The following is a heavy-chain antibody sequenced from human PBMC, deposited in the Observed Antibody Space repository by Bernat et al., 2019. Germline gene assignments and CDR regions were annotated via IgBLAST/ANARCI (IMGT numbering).Heavy chain of an antibody. D-gene: IGHD1-1*01. CDR2: IKQDGSEK. J-gene: IGHJ6*03. CDR3: AREGFRSTHPYYYYYMDV. CDR1: GFTFSSYW. Sequence: EVQLVESGGGLVQPGGSLRLSCAASGFTFSSYWMSWVRQAPGKGLEWVANIKQDGSEKYYVDSVKGRFTISRDNAKNSLYLQMNSLRAEDTAVYYCAREGFRSTHPYYYYYMDVWGKGTTVTVSS. V-gene: IGHV3-7*03.